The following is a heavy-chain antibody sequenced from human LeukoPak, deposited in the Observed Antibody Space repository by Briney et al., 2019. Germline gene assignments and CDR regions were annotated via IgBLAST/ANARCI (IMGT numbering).Heavy chain of an antibody. CDR2: IYHSGST. CDR3: ARGRRSSWNYYYYYYMDV. D-gene: IGHD6-13*01. Sequence: PSGTLSLTCAVSGGSISSSNWWSWVRQPPGKGLEWIGEIYHSGSTNYNPSLKSRVTISVDTSKNQFSLKLSSVTAADTAVYYCARGRRSSWNYYYYYYMDVWGKGTTVTVSS. V-gene: IGHV4-4*02. CDR1: GGSISSSNW. J-gene: IGHJ6*03.